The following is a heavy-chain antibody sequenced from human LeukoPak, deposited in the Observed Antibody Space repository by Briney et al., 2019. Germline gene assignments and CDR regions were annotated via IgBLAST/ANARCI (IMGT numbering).Heavy chain of an antibody. CDR2: IYTSGST. D-gene: IGHD3-22*01. V-gene: IGHV4-61*02. CDR1: GGSISSGSYY. J-gene: IGHJ4*02. CDR3: ARAYPNSSGYSYDY. Sequence: PSETLSLTCTVSGGSISSGSYYWSWIRQPAGEGLEWIGRIYTSGSTNYNPSLKSRVTISVDTSKNQFSLKLNSVTAADTAVYYCARAYPNSSGYSYDYWGQGTLVTVSS.